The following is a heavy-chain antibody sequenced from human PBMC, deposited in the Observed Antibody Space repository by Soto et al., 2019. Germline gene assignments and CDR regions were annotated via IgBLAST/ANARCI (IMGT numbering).Heavy chain of an antibody. D-gene: IGHD6-13*01. CDR1: GGSISSYY. CDR3: ARSSSWYNWCDP. V-gene: IGHV4-59*01. CDR2: IYYSGST. J-gene: IGHJ5*02. Sequence: QVQLQESGPGLVKPSETLSLTCTVSGGSISSYYWSWIRQPPGKGLEWIGYIYYSGSTNYNPSLKSRVTIAVDTAKNQFSLKLSSVTAADTAVYYCARSSSWYNWCDPWGQGTLVTVSS.